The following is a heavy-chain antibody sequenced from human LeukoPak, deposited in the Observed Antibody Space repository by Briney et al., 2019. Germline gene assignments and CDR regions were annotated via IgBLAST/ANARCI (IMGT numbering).Heavy chain of an antibody. CDR3: AILNHYYDSSGYPFDY. V-gene: IGHV1-46*03. Sequence: ASVKVSCKASGYTFTSYYMHWVRQAPGQGLEWMGIINPSGGSTSYAQKFQGRVTMTRDTSTSTVYMELSSLRSEDTAVYYCAILNHYYDSSGYPFDYWGQGTLVTVSS. D-gene: IGHD3-22*01. J-gene: IGHJ4*02. CDR1: GYTFTSYY. CDR2: INPSGGST.